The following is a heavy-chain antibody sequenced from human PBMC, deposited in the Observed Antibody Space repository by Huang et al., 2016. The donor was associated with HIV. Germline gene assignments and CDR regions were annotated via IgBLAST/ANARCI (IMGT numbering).Heavy chain of an antibody. D-gene: IGHD3-3*01. CDR3: ARQWTILEWLLGLDV. CDR1: GGSFTGNY. J-gene: IGHJ6*02. CDR2: VKDSGAT. Sequence: QMQLQQRGAGLLKPSETLSLTCGVSGGSFTGNYLTWIRQAPGKGLEWIGEVKDSGATNYNPSLNGRVTISLDKSKRELYLNLRSVTAADTAFYYCARQWTILEWLLGLDVWGQGTTVIVSS. V-gene: IGHV4-34*02.